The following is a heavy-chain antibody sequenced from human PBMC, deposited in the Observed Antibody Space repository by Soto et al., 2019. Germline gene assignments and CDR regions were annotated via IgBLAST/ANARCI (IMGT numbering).Heavy chain of an antibody. CDR1: GYSFTNYY. CDR2: IYPGDSDT. CDR3: ARINGFCDAGSCYLPADY. D-gene: IGHD2-15*01. Sequence: GESLKISCQGSGYSFTNYYIAWVRQMPGKGLEWMGVIYPGDSDTRYSPSFQGLVTISADESIRTAYLQWSSLTASDTAMYYCARINGFCDAGSCYLPADYWGQGTLVTVSS. V-gene: IGHV5-51*01. J-gene: IGHJ4*02.